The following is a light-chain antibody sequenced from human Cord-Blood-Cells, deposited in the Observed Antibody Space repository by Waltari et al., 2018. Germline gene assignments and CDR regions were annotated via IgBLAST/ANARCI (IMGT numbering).Light chain of an antibody. CDR2: YAS. J-gene: IGKJ4*01. Sequence: EIVLTQSPDFQSVTPTEKVTITCRASQSIGSSLHWYQQKPDQSPKLLIKYASQSFSGVPSRFSGSGSGTDFTLTINSLEAEDAATYYRHQSSSLPLTFGGGTKVEIK. CDR1: QSIGSS. V-gene: IGKV6-21*01. CDR3: HQSSSLPLT.